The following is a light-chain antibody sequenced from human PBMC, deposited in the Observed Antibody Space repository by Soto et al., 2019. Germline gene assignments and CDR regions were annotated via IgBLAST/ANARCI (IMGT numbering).Light chain of an antibody. Sequence: EIVLTQSPATLSLSPGERATLSCRASRSVSSYLAWYQQKPGQAPRLLIYDASNRATGIPARFSGSGSGTDFTLTINNLEPEDFAVYFCQQRSNWPPRYTFGQGTKLEIK. V-gene: IGKV3-11*01. J-gene: IGKJ2*01. CDR1: RSVSSY. CDR3: QQRSNWPPRYT. CDR2: DAS.